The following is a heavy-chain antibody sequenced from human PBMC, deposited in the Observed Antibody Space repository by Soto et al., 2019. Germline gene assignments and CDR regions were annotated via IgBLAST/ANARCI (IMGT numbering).Heavy chain of an antibody. J-gene: IGHJ4*02. CDR3: AKDTQYSSGWYLDY. CDR2: ISGSGGST. Sequence: GGSLRLSCAASGLTISSYAMSWVRKAPGKGLEWVSAISGSGGSTYYADSVKGRFTISRDNSKNTLYLQMNSLRAEDTAVYYCAKDTQYSSGWYLDYLGQGTLVTVSS. D-gene: IGHD6-19*01. V-gene: IGHV3-23*01. CDR1: GLTISSYA.